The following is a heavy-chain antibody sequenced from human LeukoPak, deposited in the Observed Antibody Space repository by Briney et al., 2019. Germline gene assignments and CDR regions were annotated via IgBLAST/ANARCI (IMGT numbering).Heavy chain of an antibody. Sequence: ASVKVSCKASGYTFTSYGISWVRQAPGQGLEWMGRIIPILGIANYAQKFQGRVTITADKSTSTAYMELSSLRSEDTAVYYCARDRCSGGSCYPFDYWGQGTLVTVSS. J-gene: IGHJ4*02. CDR1: GYTFTSYG. D-gene: IGHD2-15*01. CDR2: IIPILGIA. V-gene: IGHV1-69*04. CDR3: ARDRCSGGSCYPFDY.